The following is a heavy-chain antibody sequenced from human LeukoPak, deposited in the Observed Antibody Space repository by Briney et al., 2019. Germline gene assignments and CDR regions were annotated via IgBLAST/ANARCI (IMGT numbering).Heavy chain of an antibody. CDR1: AFTFSNYG. CDR2: ISGGDYST. CDR3: AKDRDSSTDYLFDY. V-gene: IGHV3-23*01. Sequence: PGGSLRLSCEGSAFTFSNYGLSWVRQAPRKGLEWVSGISGGDYSTSYAVSVKGRFTISRDKSKNTLYLQMNRLRAEDTAVYYCAKDRDSSTDYLFDYWGQGTLVTVSS. D-gene: IGHD2-2*01. J-gene: IGHJ4*02.